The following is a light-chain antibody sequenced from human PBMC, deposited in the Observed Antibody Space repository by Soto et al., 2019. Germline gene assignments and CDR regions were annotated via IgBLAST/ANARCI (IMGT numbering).Light chain of an antibody. J-gene: IGLJ2*01. CDR1: SSDVGGYNY. CDR3: SSYTSSRTLV. Sequence: QSALTQPASVSGSPGQSITISCTGTSSDVGGYNYVSWYQQHPGKAPKLMIYDVSQRPSGVSNRFSGSKSGNTASLTISGLQAEDEADYYCSSYTSSRTLVFGGGTKLTVL. V-gene: IGLV2-14*01. CDR2: DVS.